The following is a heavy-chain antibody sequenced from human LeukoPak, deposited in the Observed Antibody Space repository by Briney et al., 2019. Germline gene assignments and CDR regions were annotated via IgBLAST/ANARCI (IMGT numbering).Heavy chain of an antibody. Sequence: SVKVSCKASGGTFSSYAISWVRQAPGQGLEWMGGIIPIFGTANYTQKFQGRVTITADESTSTAYMELSSLRSEDTAVYYCARGGSSSFEDFDFWGQGTLVTVSS. CDR2: IIPIFGTA. J-gene: IGHJ4*02. CDR1: GGTFSSYA. D-gene: IGHD6-6*01. CDR3: ARGGSSSFEDFDF. V-gene: IGHV1-69*13.